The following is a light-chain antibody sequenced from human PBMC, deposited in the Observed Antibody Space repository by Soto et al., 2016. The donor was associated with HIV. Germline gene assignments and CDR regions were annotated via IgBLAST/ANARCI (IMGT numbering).Light chain of an antibody. CDR2: DDS. V-gene: IGLV3-21*02. J-gene: IGLJ1*01. Sequence: SYELTQPPSLSVAPQQTARITCGGNNVGSKSVQWYQQKPGQAPVLVVYDDSDRPSGIPDRFSGASSGNTASLTITGALAEDEADYYCNSRDSNVNHRNYVFGTGTRVTVL. CDR3: NSRDSNVNHRNYV. CDR1: NVGSKS.